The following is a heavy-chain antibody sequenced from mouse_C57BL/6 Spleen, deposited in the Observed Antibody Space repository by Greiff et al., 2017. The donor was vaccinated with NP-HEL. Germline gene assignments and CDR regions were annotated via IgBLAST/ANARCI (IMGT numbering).Heavy chain of an antibody. V-gene: IGHV5-4*01. Sequence: EVNVVESGGGLVKPGGSLKLSCAASGFTFSSYAMSWVRQTPEKRLEWVATISDGGSYTYYPDNVKGRFTISRDNAKNNLYLQMSHLKSEDTAMYYCARDGSSLWYFDVWGTGTTVTVSS. J-gene: IGHJ1*03. CDR1: GFTFSSYA. CDR2: ISDGGSYT. CDR3: ARDGSSLWYFDV. D-gene: IGHD1-1*01.